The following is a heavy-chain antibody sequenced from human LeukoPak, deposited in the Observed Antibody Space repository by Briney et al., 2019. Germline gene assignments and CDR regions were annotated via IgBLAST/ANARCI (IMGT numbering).Heavy chain of an antibody. Sequence: SETLSLTCAVYGGSFSGYYWSWIRQPPGKGLEWIGEINHSGSTNYDPSLKSRVTISVDTSKNQFSLKLSSVTAADTAVYYCARLNKNDSGSYRFGKKKRGYMDVWGKGTTVTISS. V-gene: IGHV4-34*01. J-gene: IGHJ6*03. CDR2: INHSGST. D-gene: IGHD3-10*01. CDR3: ARLNKNDSGSYRFGKKKRGYMDV. CDR1: GGSFSGYY.